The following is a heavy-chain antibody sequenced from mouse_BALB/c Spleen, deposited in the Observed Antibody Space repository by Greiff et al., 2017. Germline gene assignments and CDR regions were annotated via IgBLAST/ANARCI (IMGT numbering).Heavy chain of an antibody. CDR3: ARGTVYYGSSSYYFDY. D-gene: IGHD1-1*01. V-gene: IGHV1-4*02. CDR1: GYTFTSYT. J-gene: IGHJ2*01. CDR2: INPSSGYT. Sequence: QVQLQQSAAELARPGASVKMSCKASGYTFTSYTMHWVKQRPGQGLEWIGYINPSSGYTEYNQKFKDKTTLTADKSSSTAYMQLSSLTSEDSAVYYCARGTVYYGSSSYYFDYWGQGTTLTVSS.